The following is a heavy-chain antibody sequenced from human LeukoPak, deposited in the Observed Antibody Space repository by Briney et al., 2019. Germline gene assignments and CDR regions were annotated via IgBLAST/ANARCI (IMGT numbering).Heavy chain of an antibody. Sequence: SETLSRTCTVSGGSISSYYWSWIRQPPGKGLEWIGYIYYSGSTNYNPSLKSRVTISADTSKNQFSLKLSSVTAADTAVYYCARHGDGYIDPDAFDIWGQGTMVTVSS. CDR1: GGSISSYY. D-gene: IGHD5-12*01. V-gene: IGHV4-59*08. CDR3: ARHGDGYIDPDAFDI. CDR2: IYYSGST. J-gene: IGHJ3*02.